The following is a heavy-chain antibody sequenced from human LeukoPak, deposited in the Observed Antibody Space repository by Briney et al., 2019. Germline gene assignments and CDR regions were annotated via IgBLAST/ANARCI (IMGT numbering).Heavy chain of an antibody. J-gene: IGHJ5*02. Sequence: GGSLRLSCVASGFILSGYWMYWVRQGPGKGLMYISRNNGDGSTTNYADVVKGRFTMSRDNVKNTLYLQMNSLRVEDTAVYYCARDPRNVGLAPWGQGTLVTVSS. V-gene: IGHV3-74*01. CDR1: GFILSGYW. D-gene: IGHD2-15*01. CDR2: NNGDGSTT. CDR3: ARDPRNVGLAP.